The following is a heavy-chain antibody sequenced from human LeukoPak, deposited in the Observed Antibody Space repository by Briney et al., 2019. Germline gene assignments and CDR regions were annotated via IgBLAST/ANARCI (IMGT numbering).Heavy chain of an antibody. CDR3: ARGYCSGGSCYRGYFDY. J-gene: IGHJ4*02. Sequence: SQTLSLTCTVSGGSMNSGSYYWSWIRQSAGKGLEWIGRIYSSGSTNYSPSLQSRVTISVDTSKNQFSLKLSSVTAADTAVYYCARGYCSGGSCYRGYFDYWGQGTLVTISS. V-gene: IGHV4-61*02. CDR2: IYSSGST. CDR1: GGSMNSGSYY. D-gene: IGHD2-15*01.